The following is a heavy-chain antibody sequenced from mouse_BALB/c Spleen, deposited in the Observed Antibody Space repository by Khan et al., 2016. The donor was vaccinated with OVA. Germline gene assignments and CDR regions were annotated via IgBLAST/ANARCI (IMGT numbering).Heavy chain of an antibody. CDR2: ISDGGSYT. CDR1: GFTFSDYY. J-gene: IGHJ3*01. CDR3: ARDRIFAY. Sequence: EVQLQESGGGLVKPGGSLKLSCAASGFTFSDYYMYWVRQTPEKRLEWVATISDGGSYTYYSDSVKGRFTISRDNAKNNLYMQMSSLKSEDTAMYYCARDRIFAYWGQGTLVTVSA. V-gene: IGHV5-4*02.